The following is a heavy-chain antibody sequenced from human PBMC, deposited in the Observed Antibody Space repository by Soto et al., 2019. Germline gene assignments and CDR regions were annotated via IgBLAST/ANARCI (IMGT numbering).Heavy chain of an antibody. CDR2: IWYDGSNK. J-gene: IGHJ4*02. D-gene: IGHD3-22*01. Sequence: QVQLVESGGGVVQPGRSLRLSCAASGVTFSSYGMHWVRQAPGKGLEWVAVIWYDGSNKYYADSVKGRFTISRDNSKNTLYLQMNSLRAEDMAVYFCARSGSGSPLFDYWGQGTLATVSS. CDR1: GVTFSSYG. V-gene: IGHV3-33*01. CDR3: ARSGSGSPLFDY.